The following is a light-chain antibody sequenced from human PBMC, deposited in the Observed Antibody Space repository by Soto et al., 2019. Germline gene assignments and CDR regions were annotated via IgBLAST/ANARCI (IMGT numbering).Light chain of an antibody. CDR2: KVS. J-gene: IGKJ3*01. CDR3: MQGTHWPPSS. V-gene: IGKV2-30*01. CDR1: QSLVYSDGNTY. Sequence: DVVMTQSPLSLPVTLGQPASISCRSSQSLVYSDGNTYLNWFQQRPGQSPRRLIYKVSNRDSGVPDRFSGSGSGTDFTLKISRVEAEDFGVYYCMQGTHWPPSSFGPGTKVDIK.